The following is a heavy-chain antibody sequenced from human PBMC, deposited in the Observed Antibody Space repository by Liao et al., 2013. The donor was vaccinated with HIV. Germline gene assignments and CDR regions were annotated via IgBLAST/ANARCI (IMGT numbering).Heavy chain of an antibody. CDR2: VSNTKSA. D-gene: IGHD7-27*01. J-gene: IGHJ4*01. V-gene: IGHV4-61*05. CDR1: GVALATSNYF. Sequence: QVQLQESGPGLAKPSETLSLNCSVSGVALATSNYFWGWVRQSPGKGLEWIGQVSNTKSAAYNPSFKSRVTISIDDLYNVISLNLAFVSAADTAVYYCARVFSLGIFDFWGHGTVLTVSS. CDR3: ARVFSLGIFDF.